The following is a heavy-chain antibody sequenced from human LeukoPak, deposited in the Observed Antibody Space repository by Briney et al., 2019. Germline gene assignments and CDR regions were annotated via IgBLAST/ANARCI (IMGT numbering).Heavy chain of an antibody. V-gene: IGHV4-4*09. D-gene: IGHD6-13*01. CDR3: AKNGSHSSRWNTYYYYMDV. Sequence: PSETLSLTCTVSSGSISSYSWNWIRQFPGKGLERIGYIYNSASTNYNPSLKSRVTMSLDTSKNQFSLQLSSVTAADTAVYHCAKNGSHSSRWNTYYYYMDVWGKGTTVTVSS. CDR2: IYNSAST. CDR1: SGSISSYS. J-gene: IGHJ6*03.